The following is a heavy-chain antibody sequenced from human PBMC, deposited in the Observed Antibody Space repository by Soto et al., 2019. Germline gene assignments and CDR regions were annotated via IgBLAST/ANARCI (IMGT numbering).Heavy chain of an antibody. CDR3: ARHPPYGPLDY. J-gene: IGHJ4*02. V-gene: IGHV4-39*01. D-gene: IGHD4-17*01. CDR2: FYYSGST. CDR1: CGSGGFLSRSSYH. Sequence: QLQLPESGPGLVKPSETLSLPCTVSCGSGGFLSRSSYHWGWIRQPPGKGLGWVGNFYYSGSTYYNPSLKSRVTISGDTSKNQFSLRLTSVTAADTAVYYCARHPPYGPLDYWGQGTLVTVSS.